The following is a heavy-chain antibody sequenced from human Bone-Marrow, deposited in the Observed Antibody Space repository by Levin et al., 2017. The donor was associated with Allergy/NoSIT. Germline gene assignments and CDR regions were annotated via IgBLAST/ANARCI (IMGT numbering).Heavy chain of an antibody. Sequence: SQTLSLPCAISGDSVSSSTSAWSWIRQSPSRGLEWLGRTYYRSKWYNTYAVSVKSRITINPDTPKNQFSLQLNSVTPEDTAVYYCARNENTGFDYWGQGTLVTVSS. CDR1: GDSVSSSTSA. CDR3: ARNENTGFDY. D-gene: IGHD1-14*01. J-gene: IGHJ4*02. V-gene: IGHV6-1*01. CDR2: TYYRSKWYN.